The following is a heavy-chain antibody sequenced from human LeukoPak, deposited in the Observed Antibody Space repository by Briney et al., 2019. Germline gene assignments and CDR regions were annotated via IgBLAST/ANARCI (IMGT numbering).Heavy chain of an antibody. D-gene: IGHD5-12*01. CDR2: INSDGSST. CDR3: ARGYSGHGLFDY. Sequence: GGSLRLSCAASGFTFSSYWMHWVRQAPGKGLVWVSRINSDGSSTSYADSVKGRFTISRDNAKNTLYLQMNSLRAEDTAVYYCARGYSGHGLFDYWGQGTLVTVSS. V-gene: IGHV3-74*01. J-gene: IGHJ4*02. CDR1: GFTFSSYW.